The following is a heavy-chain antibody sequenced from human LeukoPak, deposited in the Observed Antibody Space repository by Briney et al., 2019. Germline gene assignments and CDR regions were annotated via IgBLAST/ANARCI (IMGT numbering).Heavy chain of an antibody. Sequence: ASVKVSCKVSGFAFDTYDIHWVRQAPGKGREWMGWISAYNGNTSHAQRFEGRVSMPIDRSTSTAYLELGSLRSDDTAMYYCATHYGSKSWGAFDNLGQGTMVIVSS. CDR2: ISAYNGNT. CDR3: ATHYGSKSWGAFDN. CDR1: GFAFDTYD. J-gene: IGHJ3*02. D-gene: IGHD6-19*01. V-gene: IGHV1-18*01.